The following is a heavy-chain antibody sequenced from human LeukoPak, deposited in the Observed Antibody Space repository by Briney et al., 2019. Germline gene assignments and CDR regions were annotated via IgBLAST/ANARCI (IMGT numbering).Heavy chain of an antibody. CDR2: IHYSGIT. CDR3: ARLLEYFNYMDV. Sequence: SETLSLTCTVSGGSISTNDYFWSWIRQSPEKGLEWIGYIHYSGITKSNPSLESRLTLSVDTSKIQLSLRLTSVTAADTAVYYCARLLEYFNYMDVWGKGTTVTVSS. V-gene: IGHV4-30-4*01. D-gene: IGHD2/OR15-2a*01. J-gene: IGHJ6*03. CDR1: GGSISTNDYF.